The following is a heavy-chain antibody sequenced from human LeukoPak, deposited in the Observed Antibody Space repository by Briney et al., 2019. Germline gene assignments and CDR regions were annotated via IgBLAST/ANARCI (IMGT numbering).Heavy chain of an antibody. D-gene: IGHD3-10*01. Sequence: PVGSLRLSCAGSGFAFSEYWMHWARQTPEKGLMWISRINDGGTYTAYADSVKGRFAVSRDNAENTLYLQMDSLTVEDTGLYYCVREIKIMGFRAFDYWGQGTPVTVSS. CDR1: GFAFSEYW. CDR3: VREIKIMGFRAFDY. J-gene: IGHJ4*02. CDR2: INDGGTYT. V-gene: IGHV3-74*01.